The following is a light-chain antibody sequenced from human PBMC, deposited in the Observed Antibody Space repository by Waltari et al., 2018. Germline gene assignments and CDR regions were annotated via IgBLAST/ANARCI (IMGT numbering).Light chain of an antibody. Sequence: EIVMTQSPATLSVSPGERAILSCRASQSISNKLAWYQQKLGQAPRLLIFGATNRASVVPARFSGSGSGTEFTLTISSLQSEDFVFYYCLQYSNWPLYSFGQGTKLEIK. J-gene: IGKJ2*01. V-gene: IGKV3-15*01. CDR3: LQYSNWPLYS. CDR1: QSISNK. CDR2: GAT.